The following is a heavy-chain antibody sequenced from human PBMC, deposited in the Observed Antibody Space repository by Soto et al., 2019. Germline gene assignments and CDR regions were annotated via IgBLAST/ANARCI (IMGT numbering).Heavy chain of an antibody. J-gene: IGHJ4*02. CDR2: IDYRGRT. CDR3: AKDRGDNSGYPILDY. D-gene: IGHD3-22*01. CDR1: GGSMSTSDYY. Sequence: SETLSLTCTVSGGSMSTSDYYWGWIRQTPGKGLEYIGNIDYRGRTNYNPSLKSRVTISVDTSKNQFSLKLSSVTAADTALYYCAKDRGDNSGYPILDYWGLGTPVTVSS. V-gene: IGHV4-39*07.